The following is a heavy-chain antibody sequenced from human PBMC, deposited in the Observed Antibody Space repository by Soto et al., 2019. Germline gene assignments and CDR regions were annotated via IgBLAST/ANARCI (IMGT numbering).Heavy chain of an antibody. CDR1: GFSVSNYW. J-gene: IGHJ4*02. CDR2: INLDGSST. CDR3: ARRSDYVWGSSRPSY. Sequence: GGALRLSCAASGFSVSNYWMHWVRQAPGKGLVWVSRINLDGSSTSYADSVKGRFTISRDNAKNTLYLQMNGLTAEDTAVYYCARRSDYVWGSSRPSYWGQGTLVTVSS. D-gene: IGHD3-16*02. V-gene: IGHV3-74*01.